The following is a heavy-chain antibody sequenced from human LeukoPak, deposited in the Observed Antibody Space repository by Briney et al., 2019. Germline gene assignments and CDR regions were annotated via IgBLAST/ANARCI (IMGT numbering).Heavy chain of an antibody. Sequence: GGSLRLSCAASGFTFSSYAMSWVRQAPGKGLEWVSGISWNGGSTGYADSVKGRFTISRDNAKNSLYLQMNSLRAEDTALYYCARVGALDYWGQGTLVTVSS. CDR3: ARVGALDY. CDR1: GFTFSSYA. CDR2: ISWNGGST. V-gene: IGHV3-20*04. D-gene: IGHD1-26*01. J-gene: IGHJ4*02.